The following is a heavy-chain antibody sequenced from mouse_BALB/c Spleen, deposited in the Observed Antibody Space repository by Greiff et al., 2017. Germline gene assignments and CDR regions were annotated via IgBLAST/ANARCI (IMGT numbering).Heavy chain of an antibody. CDR3: ARDGVLGEGPWFAY. J-gene: IGHJ3*01. D-gene: IGHD4-1*01. CDR1: GFSLTGYG. V-gene: IGHV2-6-7*01. CDR2: IWGDGST. Sequence: VQLQESGPGLVAPSQSLSITCTVSGFSLTGYGVNWVRQPPGKGLEWLGMIWGDGSTDYNSALKSRLSISKDNSKSQVFLKMNSLQTDDTARYYCARDGVLGEGPWFAYWGQGTLVTVSA.